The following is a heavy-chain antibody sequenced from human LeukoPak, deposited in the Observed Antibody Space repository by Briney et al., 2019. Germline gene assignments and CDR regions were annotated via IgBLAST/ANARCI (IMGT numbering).Heavy chain of an antibody. D-gene: IGHD6-13*01. J-gene: IGHJ4*02. CDR3: AKQSAGSAAWYSLHYDF. Sequence: PGGSLRLSCAASGFTLSSYAMTWVRQAPGRGLEWVSSVDGGGGGTYYADSVKGRFTISRDKSKDTLYLQMNGLRAEDTAVYFCAKQSAGSAAWYSLHYDFWGQGTLVTVSS. CDR2: VDGGGGGT. CDR1: GFTLSSYA. V-gene: IGHV3-23*01.